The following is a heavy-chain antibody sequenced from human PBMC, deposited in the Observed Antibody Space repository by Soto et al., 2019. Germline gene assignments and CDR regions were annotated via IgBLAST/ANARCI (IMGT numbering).Heavy chain of an antibody. V-gene: IGHV3-72*01. CDR3: VSPKFAGDALRDRYFDF. Sequence: GGSLRLSCAVPGFTFSYHFMDWVRQAPGKGLEWIGRAKTRAFGYATQYAASVKGRFTVSRDDSENSFYLQMNALQTDDTAVYYCVSPKFAGDALRDRYFDFWGRGTLVTVSS. CDR1: GFTFSYHF. J-gene: IGHJ2*01. CDR2: AKTRAFGYAT. D-gene: IGHD2-21*01.